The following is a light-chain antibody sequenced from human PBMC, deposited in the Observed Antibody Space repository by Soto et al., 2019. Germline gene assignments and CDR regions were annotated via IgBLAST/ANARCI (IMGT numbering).Light chain of an antibody. CDR1: SSDVGGFNF. J-gene: IGLJ2*01. CDR2: DVS. CDR3: SSYTSYSTLV. V-gene: IGLV2-14*01. Sequence: QYALTQPASVSGSPGQSITISCTGTSSDVGGFNFVSWYQQHPGKAPKVIISDVSDRPSGVSNRFSGSKSGNTASLTISGLQAEDEADYYCSSYTSYSTLVFGGGTKLTVL.